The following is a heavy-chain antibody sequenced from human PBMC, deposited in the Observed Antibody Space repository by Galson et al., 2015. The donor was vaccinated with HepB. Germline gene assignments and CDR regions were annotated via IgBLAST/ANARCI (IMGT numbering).Heavy chain of an antibody. CDR3: ARGYSSSWYWLDY. J-gene: IGHJ4*02. V-gene: IGHV1-69*02. D-gene: IGHD6-13*01. CDR1: GGTFSSYT. Sequence: SVKVSCKASGGTFSSYTISWVRQAPGQGLEWMGRIIPILDIANYAQKFQGRVTITADKSTSTAYMELSSLRSEDTAVYYCARGYSSSWYWLDYWGQGTLVTVSS. CDR2: IIPILDIA.